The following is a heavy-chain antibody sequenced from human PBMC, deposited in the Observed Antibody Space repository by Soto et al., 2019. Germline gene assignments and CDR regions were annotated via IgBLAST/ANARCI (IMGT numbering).Heavy chain of an antibody. CDR2: INSGGTTT. CDR1: GFTFSDYY. D-gene: IGHD2-15*01. CDR3: ARDGGGGYCGGGSCYGFDM. V-gene: IGHV3-11*01. Sequence: GGSLRLSCAASGFTFSDYYMSWIRQAPGKGLEWISYINSGGTTTYYTDSVKGRFTISRDNAKNSLYLQMNSLRAEDTAVYYCARDGGGGYCGGGSCYGFDMWGLGTTVTVSS. J-gene: IGHJ3*02.